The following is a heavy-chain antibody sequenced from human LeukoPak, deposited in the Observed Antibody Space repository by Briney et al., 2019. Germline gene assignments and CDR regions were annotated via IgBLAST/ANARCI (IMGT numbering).Heavy chain of an antibody. J-gene: IGHJ6*02. CDR2: ISSSGSTI. Sequence: PGGSLRLSCAASGFPFNDYYMTWIRQAPGKGLEWVSHISSSGSTIYYADSVKGRFIISRDNAKNSLYLQMYSLRAEDTGVYYCAKGPAASWSYYYGYYYGMDVWGQGTTVTVSS. CDR3: AKGPAASWSYYYGYYYGMDV. D-gene: IGHD1-26*01. CDR1: GFPFNDYY. V-gene: IGHV3-11*04.